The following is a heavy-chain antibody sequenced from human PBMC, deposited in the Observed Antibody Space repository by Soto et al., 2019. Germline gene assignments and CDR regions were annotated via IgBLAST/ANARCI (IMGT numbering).Heavy chain of an antibody. Sequence: GGSLRLSCEASGFIFSSYAMNWVRQAPGKGLQWVSSITGSSDYTSYIASVKGRFTISRDNSKNTLFLQMNGLRVEDTAVYSCAKDSTYYYNTLPRAYFDSWGQGTPVTVSS. CDR2: ITGSSDYT. D-gene: IGHD3-22*01. CDR1: GFIFSSYA. V-gene: IGHV3-23*01. CDR3: AKDSTYYYNTLPRAYFDS. J-gene: IGHJ4*02.